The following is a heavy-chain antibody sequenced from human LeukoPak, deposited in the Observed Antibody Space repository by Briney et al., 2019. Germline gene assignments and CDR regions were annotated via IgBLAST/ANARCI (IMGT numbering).Heavy chain of an antibody. V-gene: IGHV3-30*18. CDR3: AKDPFRYDILTGYPHYFDY. D-gene: IGHD3-9*01. CDR2: ISYDGSNK. Sequence: TGRSLRLSCAASGFTFSSYGMHRVRQAPGKGLEWVAVISYDGSNKYYADSVKGRFTISRDNSKNTLHLQMNSLRAEDTAVYYCAKDPFRYDILTGYPHYFDYWGQGTLVTVSS. J-gene: IGHJ4*02. CDR1: GFTFSSYG.